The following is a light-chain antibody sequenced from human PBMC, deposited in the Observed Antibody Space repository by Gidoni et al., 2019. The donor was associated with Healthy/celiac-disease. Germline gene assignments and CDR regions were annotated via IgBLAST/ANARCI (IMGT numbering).Light chain of an antibody. CDR2: WAS. J-gene: IGKJ4*01. CDR1: QSVLYSSNNKNY. Sequence: IMMPQPHDSLAVSLGERATIKCKSSQSVLYSSNNKNYLAWYQQKTGQPPKLLNYWASTRESGVPDRFSGRGSGTDFTLTISSLQAEDVAVYYCQQYYSTPLTFGGGTKVEIK. CDR3: QQYYSTPLT. V-gene: IGKV4-1*01.